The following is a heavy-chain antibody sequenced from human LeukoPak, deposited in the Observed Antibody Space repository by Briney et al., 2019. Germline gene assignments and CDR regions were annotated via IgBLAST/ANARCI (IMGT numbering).Heavy chain of an antibody. CDR1: GGSISSYY. J-gene: IGHJ4*02. Sequence: SETLSLTCTVSGGSISSYYWSWIRQPPGKGLEWIGYIYYSGSTNYNPSLKSRVTISVDTSKNQFSLKLSSATAADTAVYYCARQLAPAGYSDYWGQGTLVTVSP. CDR2: IYYSGST. CDR3: ARQLAPAGYSDY. V-gene: IGHV4-59*01. D-gene: IGHD6-13*01.